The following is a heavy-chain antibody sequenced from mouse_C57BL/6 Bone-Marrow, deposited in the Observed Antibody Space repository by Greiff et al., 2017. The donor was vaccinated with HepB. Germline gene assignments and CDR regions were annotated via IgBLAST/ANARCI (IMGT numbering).Heavy chain of an antibody. Sequence: EVQLQQSGPVLVKPGASVKMSCKASGYTFTDYYMNWVKQSHGKSLEWIGVINPYNGGTSYNQKFKGKATLTVDKSSSTAYMELNSLTSEDSAVYYCARYGYHWYFDVWGTGTTVTVSS. J-gene: IGHJ1*03. D-gene: IGHD2-2*01. CDR3: ARYGYHWYFDV. CDR2: INPYNGGT. V-gene: IGHV1-19*01. CDR1: GYTFTDYY.